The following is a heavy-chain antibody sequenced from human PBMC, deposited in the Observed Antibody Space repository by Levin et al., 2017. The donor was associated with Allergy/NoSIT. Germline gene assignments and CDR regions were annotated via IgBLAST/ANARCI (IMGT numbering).Heavy chain of an antibody. D-gene: IGHD5-12*01. Sequence: PSETLSLTCTVSGGSISFHYWSWIRQPPGKGLECIAYFYYSGSTNYNPSLKSRVNISIDTSKNQFSLKLSSVTAADTAVYYCARDIPDNSPYDRGPYGMDVWGQGTTVTVSS. CDR1: GGSISFHY. CDR2: FYYSGST. V-gene: IGHV4-59*11. J-gene: IGHJ6*02. CDR3: ARDIPDNSPYDRGPYGMDV.